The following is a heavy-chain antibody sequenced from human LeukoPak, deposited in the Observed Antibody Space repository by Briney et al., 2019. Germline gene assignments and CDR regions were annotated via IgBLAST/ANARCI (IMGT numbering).Heavy chain of an antibody. J-gene: IGHJ4*02. V-gene: IGHV3-21*01. CDR1: GFTFSSYN. CDR2: IGSRTSYI. CDR3: AKGSGVQVWSSLDY. Sequence: PGGSLRLSCAASGFTFSSYNMNWVRQAPGKGLEWVSSIGSRTSYIYLADSMKGRFTISRDDAKNSLYLQMNTLRAEDTAVYYCAKGSGVQVWSSLDYWGQGTLVTVSS. D-gene: IGHD5-18*01.